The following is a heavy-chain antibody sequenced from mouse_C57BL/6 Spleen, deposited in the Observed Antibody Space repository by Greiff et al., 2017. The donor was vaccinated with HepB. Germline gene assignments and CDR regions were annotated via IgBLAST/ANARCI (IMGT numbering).Heavy chain of an antibody. Sequence: EVQLQQSGPELVKPGASVKIPCKASGYTFTDYNMDWVKQSHGKSLEWIGEINPNNGGTIYNQKFKGKATLTVDKSSSTAYMELRSLTSEDTAVYYCARRLTGRFDYWGQGTTLTVSS. J-gene: IGHJ2*01. CDR3: ARRLTGRFDY. CDR1: GYTFTDYN. V-gene: IGHV1-18*01. D-gene: IGHD4-1*01. CDR2: INPNNGGT.